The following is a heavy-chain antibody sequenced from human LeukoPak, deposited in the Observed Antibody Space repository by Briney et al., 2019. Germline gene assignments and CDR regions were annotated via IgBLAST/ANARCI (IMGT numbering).Heavy chain of an antibody. V-gene: IGHV3-30*03. D-gene: IGHD3-3*01. CDR3: AREANFWSGYGYYFDY. Sequence: PGGSLRLSCAASGFTFSSYWMSWVRQAPGKGLEWVAVIAYDGSNKYYADSVKGRFTISRDNSKNTLYLQMNSLRAEDTAVYYCAREANFWSGYGYYFDYWGQGTLVTVSS. CDR1: GFTFSSYW. CDR2: IAYDGSNK. J-gene: IGHJ4*02.